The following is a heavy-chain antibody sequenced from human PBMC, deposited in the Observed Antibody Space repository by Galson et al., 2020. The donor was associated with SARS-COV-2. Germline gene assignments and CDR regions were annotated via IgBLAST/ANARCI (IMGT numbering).Heavy chain of an antibody. J-gene: IGHJ4*02. Sequence: KLGESLKISCAASGFTFSNAWMSWVRQAPGKGLEWVGRVKSKTDGGTTDYAAPVKGRFIISRDDSKNTLYLQMDSLKTEDTAVYYCTWTTVTLQWDFWGQGTQVTVSS. D-gene: IGHD4-17*01. CDR3: TWTTVTLQWDF. V-gene: IGHV3-15*01. CDR2: VKSKTDGGTT. CDR1: GFTFSNAW.